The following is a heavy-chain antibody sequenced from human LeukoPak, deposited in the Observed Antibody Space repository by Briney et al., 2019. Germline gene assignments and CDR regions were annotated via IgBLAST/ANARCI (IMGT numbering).Heavy chain of an antibody. CDR2: IKQDGSDK. CDR3: ARGIQTGVDWFDP. J-gene: IGHJ5*02. CDR1: GFTFGSYW. Sequence: GGSLRLSCAASGFTFGSYWMTWVRQAPGKGLEWVANIKQDGSDKYYVDSVKGRFTISRDNAKNSLYLQMNSLRAEDTAVYYCARGIQTGVDWFDPWGQGTLVTVSS. V-gene: IGHV3-7*01. D-gene: IGHD1-14*01.